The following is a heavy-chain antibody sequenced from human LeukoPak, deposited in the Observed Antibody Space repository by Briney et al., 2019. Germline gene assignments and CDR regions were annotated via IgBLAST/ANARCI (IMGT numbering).Heavy chain of an antibody. D-gene: IGHD3-3*01. J-gene: IGHJ5*02. CDR3: ARVQGVTIFGVVIIMGAFDP. CDR1: GGSFSGYY. Sequence: SESLSLTCAVYGGSFSGYYWSWIRQPPGKGLEWIGEINHSGSTNYNPSLKSRVTISVDTSKNQFSLKLSSVTAADTAVYYCARVQGVTIFGVVIIMGAFDPWGQGTLVTVSS. CDR2: INHSGST. V-gene: IGHV4-34*01.